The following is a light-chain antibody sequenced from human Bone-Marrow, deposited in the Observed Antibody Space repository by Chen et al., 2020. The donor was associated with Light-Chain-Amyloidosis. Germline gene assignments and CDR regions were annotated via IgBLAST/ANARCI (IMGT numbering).Light chain of an antibody. CDR2: RDA. Sequence: SYELTQSPSVSVSPGQTARITCSGDDLPTKYAYWYQQKPGQAPVLVIHRDAERPSGISERFSGSSAGTTATLTSSGVQAEDEADYHCQSADSSGTYEGIFGGGTKLTVL. J-gene: IGLJ2*01. V-gene: IGLV3-25*03. CDR3: QSADSSGTYEGI. CDR1: DLPTKY.